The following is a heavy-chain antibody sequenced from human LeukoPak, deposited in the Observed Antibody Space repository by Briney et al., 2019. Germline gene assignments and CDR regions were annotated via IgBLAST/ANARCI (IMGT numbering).Heavy chain of an antibody. V-gene: IGHV4-59*01. Sequence: SETLSLTCTVSGGSISSYYWSWIRQPPGKGLEWIGYIYYSGSTNYNPSLKSRVTISVDTSKNQFSLKLSSVTAADTAVYYCARLAAARPNYYYYYYMDVWGKGTTVTVSS. CDR2: IYYSGST. J-gene: IGHJ6*03. CDR1: GGSISSYY. D-gene: IGHD6-6*01. CDR3: ARLAAARPNYYYYYYMDV.